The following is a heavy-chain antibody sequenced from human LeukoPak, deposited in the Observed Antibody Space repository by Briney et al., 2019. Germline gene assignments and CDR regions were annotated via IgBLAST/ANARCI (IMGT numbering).Heavy chain of an antibody. CDR3: ARVGHDYSTYYYYYYMDV. Sequence: SETLSLTCTVSGGSISSYYWSWIRQPPGKGLEWIGYIYYSGSTNYNPSLKSRVTISVDTSKNQFSLKLSSVTAADAAVYYCARVGHDYSTYYYYYYMDVWGKGTTVTVSS. D-gene: IGHD4-11*01. J-gene: IGHJ6*03. V-gene: IGHV4-59*01. CDR1: GGSISSYY. CDR2: IYYSGST.